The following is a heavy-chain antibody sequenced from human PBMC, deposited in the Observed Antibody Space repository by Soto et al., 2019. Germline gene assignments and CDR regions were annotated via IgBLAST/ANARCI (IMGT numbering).Heavy chain of an antibody. CDR2: INHSGST. CDR3: ARSIAARPRELDY. D-gene: IGHD6-6*01. J-gene: IGHJ4*02. V-gene: IGHV4-34*01. CDR1: GGSFSGYY. Sequence: QVQLQQWGAGMLKPSETLSLTCAVYGGSFSGYYWSWIRQPPGKGLEWIGEINHSGSTDYNPSLKSRVTISVDTSKNQFSLKLSSVTAADTAVYYCARSIAARPRELDYWGQGTLVTVSS.